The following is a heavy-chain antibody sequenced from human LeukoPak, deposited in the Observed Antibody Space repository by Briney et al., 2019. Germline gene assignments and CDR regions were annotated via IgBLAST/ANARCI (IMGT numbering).Heavy chain of an antibody. V-gene: IGHV3-23*01. CDR2: ISGSGGST. D-gene: IGHD3-22*01. Sequence: ETLSLTCAVYGGSFSGYYWSWVRQAPGKGLEWVSAISGSGGSTYYADSVKGRFTISRDNSKNTLYLQMNSLRAEDTAVYYCAKGHYYDSGDNWFDPWGQGTLVTVSS. CDR3: AKGHYYDSGDNWFDP. CDR1: GGSFSGYY. J-gene: IGHJ5*02.